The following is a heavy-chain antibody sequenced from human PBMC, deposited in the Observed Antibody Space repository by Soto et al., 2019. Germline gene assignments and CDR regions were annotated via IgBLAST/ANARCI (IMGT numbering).Heavy chain of an antibody. CDR1: GFTFSGSA. CDR2: IRSKANSYAT. CDR3: TRRFDNWNDRI. J-gene: IGHJ4*02. Sequence: EVQLVESGGGLVQPGGSLKLSCAASGFTFSGSAMHWVRQASGKGLEWVGRIRSKANSYATAYAASVKGRFTISRDDSKNTAYMQMNSLKTVDTDVYYCTRRFDNWNDRIGGEGTMVTVSS. V-gene: IGHV3-73*01. D-gene: IGHD1-20*01.